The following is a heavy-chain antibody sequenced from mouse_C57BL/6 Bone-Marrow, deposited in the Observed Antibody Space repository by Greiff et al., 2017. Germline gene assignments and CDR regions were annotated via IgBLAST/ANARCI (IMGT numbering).Heavy chain of an antibody. D-gene: IGHD2-1*01. CDR1: GYTFTSYW. Sequence: QVQLKQPGAELVKPGASVKMSCKASGYTFTSYWITWVKQRPGQGLEWIGDIYPGSGSTNYNEKFKSKATLTVDTSSSTAYMQLSSLTSEDSAVYYCDSGVTTSPFYAMDYWGQGTSVTVSS. V-gene: IGHV1-55*01. CDR2: IYPGSGST. J-gene: IGHJ4*01. CDR3: DSGVTTSPFYAMDY.